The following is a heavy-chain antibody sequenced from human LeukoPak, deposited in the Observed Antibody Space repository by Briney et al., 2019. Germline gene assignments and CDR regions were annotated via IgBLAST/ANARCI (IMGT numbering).Heavy chain of an antibody. CDR3: ARTDRFIGWRNGGPYRYFMDL. CDR1: DYTFTSYG. J-gene: IGHJ6*03. V-gene: IGHV1-18*04. Sequence: ASVRLSCKTSDYTFTSYGVNWVRQAPGQGLEWVGWISAYNGKSNYTEKMEGRVTLTTDTSTSTAFLELRSLRSDDTAVYYCARTDRFIGWRNGGPYRYFMDLWGTGTTVTVSS. D-gene: IGHD4-23*01. CDR2: ISAYNGKS.